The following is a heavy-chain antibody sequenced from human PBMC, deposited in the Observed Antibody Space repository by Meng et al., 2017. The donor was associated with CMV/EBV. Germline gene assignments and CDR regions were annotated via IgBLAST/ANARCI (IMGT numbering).Heavy chain of an antibody. CDR2: IIPIFGTA. CDR3: ASTRASVVPAATSSYYYYYGMDV. D-gene: IGHD2-2*01. J-gene: IGHJ6*02. CDR1: GGTFSSYA. Sequence: SVKVSCKASGGTFSSYAISWVRQAPGQGLEWTGGIIPIFGTANYAQKFQGRVTITTDESTSTAYMELSSLRSEDTAVYYCASTRASVVPAATSSYYYYYGMDVWGQGTTVTVSS. V-gene: IGHV1-69*05.